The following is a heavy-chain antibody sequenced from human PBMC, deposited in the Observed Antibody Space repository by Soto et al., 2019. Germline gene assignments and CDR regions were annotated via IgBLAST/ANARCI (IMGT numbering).Heavy chain of an antibody. CDR1: GFTVITNY. CDR2: VYSGGST. V-gene: IGHV3-53*01. CDR3: ARAYYYGCSGHPNAFDM. D-gene: IGHD3-22*01. Sequence: GGSLRLSCVASGFTVITNYMGWVRQAPGKGLEWVSVVYSGGSTYYADSVKGRFTISRDSSMRTVYVQMNSLRAEDTAVYYCARAYYYGCSGHPNAFDMWGQGTMVTVSS. J-gene: IGHJ3*02.